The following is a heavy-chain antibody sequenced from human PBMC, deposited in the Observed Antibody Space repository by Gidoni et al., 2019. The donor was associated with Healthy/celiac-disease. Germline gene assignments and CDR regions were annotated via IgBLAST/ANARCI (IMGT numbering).Heavy chain of an antibody. CDR2: IKSKTDGGTT. D-gene: IGHD1-26*01. CDR1: GFPFSNAW. CDR3: TTSVVWELLFDY. V-gene: IGHV3-15*01. J-gene: IGHJ4*02. Sequence: EVQLVESGGGLVKPGGSLRLSCAASGFPFSNAWMSWVRQAPGKGLAWVGRIKSKTDGGTTDYAAPVKGRFTISRDDSKNTLYLQMNSLKTEDTAVYYCTTSVVWELLFDYWGQGTLVTVSS.